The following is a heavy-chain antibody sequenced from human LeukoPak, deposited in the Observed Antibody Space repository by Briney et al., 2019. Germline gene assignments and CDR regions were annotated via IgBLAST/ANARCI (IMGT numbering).Heavy chain of an antibody. CDR3: AKETPRNYYFDY. V-gene: IGHV3-30*18. CDR1: GFTVSSNY. D-gene: IGHD1-14*01. CDR2: ISYDGSNK. J-gene: IGHJ4*02. Sequence: GGSLRLSCAASGFTVSSNYMSWVRQAPGKGLEWVAVISYDGSNKYYADSVKGRFTISRDNSKNTLYLQMNSLRAEDTAVYYCAKETPRNYYFDYWGQGTLVTVSS.